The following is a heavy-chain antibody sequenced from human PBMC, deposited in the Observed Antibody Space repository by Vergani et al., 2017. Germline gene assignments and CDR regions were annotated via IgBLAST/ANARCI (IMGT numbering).Heavy chain of an antibody. D-gene: IGHD2-2*01. CDR1: GFTFSSYA. CDR2: ISGSGGST. Sequence: EVQLLESGGGLVQPGGSLRLSCAASGFTFSSYAMSWVRQAPGKGLEWVSAISGSGGSTYYADSVKGRFTISRDNSKNTLYLQMNSLRAEDTAVYYCARVYHAYYGMDVWGQGTTVTVSS. J-gene: IGHJ6*02. CDR3: ARVYHAYYGMDV. V-gene: IGHV3-23*01.